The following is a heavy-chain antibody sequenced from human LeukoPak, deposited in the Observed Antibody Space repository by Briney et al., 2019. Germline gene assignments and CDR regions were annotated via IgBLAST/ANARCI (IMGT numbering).Heavy chain of an antibody. D-gene: IGHD5-12*01. Sequence: PSETLSLTCAVYGGSFSGYYWSWIRQPPGKGLEWIGEINHSGSTNYNPSLKSRVTISVDTSKNQFSLKLSSVTAADTAAYYCARGLVLRGAFDIWGQGTMVTVSS. J-gene: IGHJ3*02. CDR2: INHSGST. CDR3: ARGLVLRGAFDI. CDR1: GGSFSGYY. V-gene: IGHV4-34*01.